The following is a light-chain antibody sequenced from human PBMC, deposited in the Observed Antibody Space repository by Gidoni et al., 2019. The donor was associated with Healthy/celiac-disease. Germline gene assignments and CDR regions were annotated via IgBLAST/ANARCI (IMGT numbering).Light chain of an antibody. CDR3: QQYNNWPWQT. V-gene: IGKV3-15*01. CDR1: QSVSSN. CDR2: GAS. J-gene: IGKJ1*01. Sequence: EIVMTQSPATLSVSPGERATLSCRASQSVSSNLAWYQQKPGQAPRLLIYGASTRATGIPARLSGSGSGTEFTLTISSLQSEDFAVYYCQQYNNWPWQTFGQGTKVEIK.